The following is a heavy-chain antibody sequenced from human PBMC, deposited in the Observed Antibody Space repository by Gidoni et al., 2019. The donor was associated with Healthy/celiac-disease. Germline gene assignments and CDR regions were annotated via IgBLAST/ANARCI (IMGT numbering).Heavy chain of an antibody. CDR1: GFTFSSYA. D-gene: IGHD3-10*01. CDR3: AKGKYYASGSPSYDY. J-gene: IGHJ4*02. Sequence: EVQLLESGGGLVQPGGSLRLSCAASGFTFSSYAMNWVRQAPGKGLEWVSGFSDSGGSTFYTDSVKGRFTISRDNSKNTLYLQMNSLRAEDTAIYYCAKGKYYASGSPSYDYWGQGTLVTVSS. V-gene: IGHV3-23*01. CDR2: FSDSGGST.